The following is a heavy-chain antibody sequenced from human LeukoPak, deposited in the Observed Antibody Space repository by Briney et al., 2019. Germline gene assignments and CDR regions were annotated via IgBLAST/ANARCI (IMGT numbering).Heavy chain of an antibody. CDR3: AKGREPGHNDMDV. V-gene: IGHV3-23*01. CDR1: GFTFSSYV. CDR2: IGTVGDT. J-gene: IGHJ6*02. Sequence: GGSLRLSCAASGFTFSSYVMTWVRQAPGKGLEWVATIGTVGDTYHADSVKGRFTISRDDSKNTLYLQMNSLRAEDTALYYCAKGREPGHNDMDVWGQGTTVTVSS. D-gene: IGHD1-26*01.